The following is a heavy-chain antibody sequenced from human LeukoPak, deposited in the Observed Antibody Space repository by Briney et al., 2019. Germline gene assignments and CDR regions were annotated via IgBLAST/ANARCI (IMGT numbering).Heavy chain of an antibody. D-gene: IGHD4-23*01. CDR3: ARQRGYGGPREAFDI. Sequence: LGESLKISCKGSGYSFTNYWIGWVRQMPGKGLEWMGVIYPGDSDTRDSPSFQGQVTISADKSISTAYLQWSSLKASDTAMYYCARQRGYGGPREAFDIWGQGTMVTVSP. CDR2: IYPGDSDT. CDR1: GYSFTNYW. V-gene: IGHV5-51*01. J-gene: IGHJ3*02.